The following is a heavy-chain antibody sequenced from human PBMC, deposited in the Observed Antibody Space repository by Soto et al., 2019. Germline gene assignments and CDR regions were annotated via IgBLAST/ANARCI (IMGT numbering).Heavy chain of an antibody. D-gene: IGHD3-10*01. J-gene: IGHJ4*02. Sequence: SETLSLTCAVSSGTISSSNWWSWVRQPPGKGLECIGEIYHSGSTNYNTSLKSRVTISVDKSKNQFSLNLSSVTAEDTAVYYCAPIISAFVSYWGQGTLVTVSS. CDR2: IYHSGST. V-gene: IGHV4-4*02. CDR1: SGTISSSNW. CDR3: APIISAFVSY.